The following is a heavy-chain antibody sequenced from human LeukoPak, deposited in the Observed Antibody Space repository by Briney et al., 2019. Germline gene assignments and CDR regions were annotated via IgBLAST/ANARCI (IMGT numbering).Heavy chain of an antibody. CDR1: GFTFSSHW. V-gene: IGHV3-7*01. J-gene: IGHJ4*02. Sequence: GGSLRLSCAASGFTFSSHWMSWVRQAPGKGLEWVANIKQDGSDKYYVDSVKGRFTISRDNAKNSLYLQMNSRRAEDTAVYYCARDSSEGGGYFDYWGQGTLVTVSS. CDR3: ARDSSEGGGYFDY. D-gene: IGHD1-26*01. CDR2: IKQDGSDK.